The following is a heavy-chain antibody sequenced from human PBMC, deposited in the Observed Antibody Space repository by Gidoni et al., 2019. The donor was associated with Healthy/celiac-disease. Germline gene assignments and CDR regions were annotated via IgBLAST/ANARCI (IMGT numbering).Heavy chain of an antibody. Sequence: QLQLQESGPGLVKPSATLSLPCTVSGGSISSSRYYWGWIRQPPGQGLDRIGSIYYCGITYYNPSLKSRVTMSVDTSKDQFSLKLSSVTAADTAVYYCARGATGAEAFDIWGQGTMVTVSS. V-gene: IGHV4-39*01. CDR1: GGSISSSRYY. J-gene: IGHJ3*02. CDR2: IYYCGIT. CDR3: ARGATGAEAFDI. D-gene: IGHD1-1*01.